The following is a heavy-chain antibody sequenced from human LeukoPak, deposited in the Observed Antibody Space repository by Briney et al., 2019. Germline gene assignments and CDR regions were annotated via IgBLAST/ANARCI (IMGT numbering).Heavy chain of an antibody. J-gene: IGHJ4*02. CDR1: GYTFTGYY. V-gene: IGHV1-2*02. D-gene: IGHD5-18*01. CDR2: INPNSGGT. CDR3: ARDYTAMAYYDY. Sequence: ASVKVSCKASGYTFTGYYMHWVRQAPGQGLEWMGWINPNSGGTNYAQKFQGRVTMIRDTSISTAYMELSRLRSDDTAVYYCARDYTAMAYYDYWGQGTLVTVSS.